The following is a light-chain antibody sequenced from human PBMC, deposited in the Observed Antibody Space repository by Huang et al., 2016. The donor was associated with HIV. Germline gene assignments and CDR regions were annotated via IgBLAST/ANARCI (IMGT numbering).Light chain of an antibody. J-gene: IGKJ5*01. Sequence: VVMTQSPLSLPVTLGQPASISCMSSQSLVHSDGNTYLNWFPQRPGQSPRRLMYKVSNRDSGVPDRLSGSGSGTDFTLKISRVEAEDVGVYYCMQGSHWPITFGQGTRLEMK. CDR3: MQGSHWPIT. V-gene: IGKV2-30*02. CDR1: QSLVHSDGNTY. CDR2: KVS.